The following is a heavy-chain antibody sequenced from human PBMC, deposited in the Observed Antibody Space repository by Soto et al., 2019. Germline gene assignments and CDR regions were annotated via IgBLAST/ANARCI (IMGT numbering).Heavy chain of an antibody. Sequence: SVEVSCRASGSTFGSYAITWVRQALGQGLEWMGGISPIFGTANYAQKFQGRVTITADKSTSTAYLELSSLRSEDTAVYCCTRSDRTSDYYYSMDGCGQWATANVSS. CDR3: TRSDRTSDYYYSMDG. J-gene: IGHJ6*02. D-gene: IGHD1-1*01. CDR1: GSTFGSYA. V-gene: IGHV1-69*06. CDR2: ISPIFGTA.